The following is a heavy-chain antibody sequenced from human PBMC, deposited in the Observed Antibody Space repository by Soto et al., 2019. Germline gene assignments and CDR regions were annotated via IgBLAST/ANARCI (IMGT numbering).Heavy chain of an antibody. Sequence: SVKVSCKASGGTFSSYAISWVRQAPGQGLEWMGGIIPIFGTADYAQKFQGRVTITADESTSTAYMELSSLRSEDTAVYYCARAGITIFGVVNYYYYGMDVWGQGTTVTVSS. CDR1: GGTFSSYA. CDR2: IIPIFGTA. V-gene: IGHV1-69*13. J-gene: IGHJ6*02. D-gene: IGHD3-3*01. CDR3: ARAGITIFGVVNYYYYGMDV.